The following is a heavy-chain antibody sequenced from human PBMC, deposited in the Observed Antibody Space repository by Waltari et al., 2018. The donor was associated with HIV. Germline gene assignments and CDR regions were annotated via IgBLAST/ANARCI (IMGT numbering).Heavy chain of an antibody. CDR3: ARDHRGNKLLYGMDV. Sequence: QVRLVQSGAEVKKPGSSVRVSCKVSGGTFSSYAINWVRQAPRQGLEWMGGIIPAFGTANYAERFQGRVTITADEYTSTAYMDLSSLRSEDTAVYFCARDHRGNKLLYGMDVWGQGTTVTV. J-gene: IGHJ6*02. CDR1: GGTFSSYA. CDR2: IIPAFGTA. V-gene: IGHV1-69*01.